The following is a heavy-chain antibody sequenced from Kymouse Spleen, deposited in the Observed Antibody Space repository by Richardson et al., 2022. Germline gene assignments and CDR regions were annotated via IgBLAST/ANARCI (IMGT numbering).Heavy chain of an antibody. CDR3: TTDRITGRDGMDV. D-gene: IGHD1-20*01,IGHD1-7*01. CDR2: IKSKTDGGTT. CDR1: GFTFSNAW. J-gene: IGHJ6*02. Sequence: EVQLVESGGGLVKPGGSLRLSCAASGFTFSNAWMSWVRQAPGKGLEWVGRIKSKTDGGTTDYAAPVKGRFTISRDDSKNTLYLQMNSLKTEDTAVYYCTTDRITGRDGMDVWGQGTTVTVSS. V-gene: IGHV3-15*01.